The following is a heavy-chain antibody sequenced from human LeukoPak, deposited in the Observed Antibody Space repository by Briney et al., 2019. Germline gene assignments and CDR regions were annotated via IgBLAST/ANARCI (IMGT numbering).Heavy chain of an antibody. CDR3: AKGYDSSGYYPWYFDY. D-gene: IGHD3-22*01. CDR1: GFTSSSYG. V-gene: IGHV3-30*18. J-gene: IGHJ4*02. Sequence: SGRSLRLSCAASGFTSSSYGMHWVRQAPGKGLEWVAVISYDGSNKYYADSVKGRFTISRDNSKNTLYLQMNSLRAKDTAVYYCAKGYDSSGYYPWYFDYWGQGTLVTVSS. CDR2: ISYDGSNK.